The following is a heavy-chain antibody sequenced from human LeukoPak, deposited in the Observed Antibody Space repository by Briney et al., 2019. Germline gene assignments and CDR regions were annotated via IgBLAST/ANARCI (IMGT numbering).Heavy chain of an antibody. CDR1: GFTFSSYW. D-gene: IGHD2-2*01. V-gene: IGHV3-74*01. Sequence: AGTLRLSCAASGFTFSSYWMHWVRQAPPKGLVWVSRINSDGSSTSYSDSVQDRLTTSTVNAKNTLYLQMNSLRAAATAVYYCATRGLLLGSIDYWGQGTLVTVSS. CDR2: INSDGSST. CDR3: ATRGLLLGSIDY. J-gene: IGHJ4*02.